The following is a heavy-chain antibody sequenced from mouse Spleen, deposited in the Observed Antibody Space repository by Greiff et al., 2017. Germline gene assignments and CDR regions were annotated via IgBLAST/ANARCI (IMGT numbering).Heavy chain of an antibody. CDR3: ARRPQSPYWYFDV. V-gene: IGHV2-2*01. CDR1: GFSLTSYG. CDR2: IWSGGST. Sequence: QVQLQQSGPGLVQPSQSLSITCTVSGFSLTSYGVHWVRQSPGKGLEWLGVIWSGGSTDYNAAFISRLSISKDNSKSQVFFKMNSLQADDTAIYYCARRPQSPYWYFDVWGAGTTVTVSS. J-gene: IGHJ1*01.